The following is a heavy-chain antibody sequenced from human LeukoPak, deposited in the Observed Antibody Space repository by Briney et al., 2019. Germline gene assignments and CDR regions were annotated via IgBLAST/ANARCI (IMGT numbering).Heavy chain of an antibody. CDR2: ISSSSSYI. CDR1: GFTFSSYS. J-gene: IGHJ4*02. V-gene: IGHV3-21*01. CDR3: ARDGLGYYDSSACFDY. Sequence: PGGSLRLSCAASGFTFSSYSMNWVRQAPGKGLEWVSSISSSSSYIYYADSVKGRFTISRDNAKNSLYLQMNSLRAEDTAVYYCARDGLGYYDSSACFDYWGQGTLVTVSS. D-gene: IGHD3-22*01.